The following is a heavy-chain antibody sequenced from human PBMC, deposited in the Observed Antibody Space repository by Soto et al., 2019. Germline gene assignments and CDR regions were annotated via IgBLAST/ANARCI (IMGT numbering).Heavy chain of an antibody. CDR3: ARASMRIAVADLGRPYYYYGMDV. CDR1: GGSFSGYY. J-gene: IGHJ6*02. CDR2: INHSGST. V-gene: IGHV4-34*01. Sequence: SETLSLTCAVYGGSFSGYYWSWIRQPPGKGLEWIGEINHSGSTNYNPSLKSRVTISVDTSKNQFSLKLSSVTAADTAVYYCARASMRIAVADLGRPYYYYGMDVWGQGTTATVSS. D-gene: IGHD6-19*01.